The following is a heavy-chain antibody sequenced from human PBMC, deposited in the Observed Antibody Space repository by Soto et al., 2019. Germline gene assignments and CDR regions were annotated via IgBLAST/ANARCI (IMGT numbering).Heavy chain of an antibody. CDR1: RASIYTYS. Sequence: SETLSLTCTVSRASIYTYSWTWIRQPAGKGLQWIGHIYSSGSANYSPSLKSRVSMSVVSSKNQISLKLSSVTAADTAVYYCATIVGANDYWGQGALVTVSS. V-gene: IGHV4-4*07. J-gene: IGHJ4*02. CDR3: ATIVGANDY. CDR2: IYSSGSA. D-gene: IGHD1-26*01.